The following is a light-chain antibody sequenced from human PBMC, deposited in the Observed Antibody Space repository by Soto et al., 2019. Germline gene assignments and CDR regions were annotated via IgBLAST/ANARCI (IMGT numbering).Light chain of an antibody. CDR2: GAS. CDR1: QSVSSN. V-gene: IGKV3-15*01. CDR3: QQYNNWPPLT. J-gene: IGKJ4*01. Sequence: EIVMTQSPATLSVSPGERCTLSCRASQSVSSNLAWYQQKPGQAPRLLIYGASTRATGIPARFSGSGSGTEFTLTISSLQSEDFAVYYCQQYNNWPPLTFGGGTKVEIK.